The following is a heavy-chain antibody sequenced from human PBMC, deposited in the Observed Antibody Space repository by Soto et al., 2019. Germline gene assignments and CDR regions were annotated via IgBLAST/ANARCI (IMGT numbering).Heavy chain of an antibody. Sequence: QVRLQEWGPGLVKPSQTLSLKCSVSGGSITTGGRYWSWIRQLPGKGLEWIGDIYYSGNTYYKASLKSRVTISVEAAKNQFSLKLSSVTAADTAVYYCAQALVFTGGDGFDIWCQVRLVTVSS. V-gene: IGHV4-31*02. CDR2: IYYSGNT. J-gene: IGHJ3*02. D-gene: IGHD1-1*01. CDR3: AQALVFTGGDGFDI. CDR1: GGSITTGGRY.